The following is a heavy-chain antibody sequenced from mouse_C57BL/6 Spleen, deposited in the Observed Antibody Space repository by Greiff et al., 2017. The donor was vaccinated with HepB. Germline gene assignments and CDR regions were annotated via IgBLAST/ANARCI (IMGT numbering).Heavy chain of an antibody. V-gene: IGHV1-19*01. D-gene: IGHD1-1*01. CDR3: ARNYGSKGAMDY. CDR2: INPYNGGT. J-gene: IGHJ4*01. CDR1: GYTFTDYY. Sequence: EVQLQQSGPVLVKPGASVKMSCKASGYTFTDYYINWVKQSHGKSLEWIGVINPYNGGTSYNQKFKGKATLTVDKSSSTAYMELNSLTSEDSAVYYCARNYGSKGAMDYWGQGTSVTVSS.